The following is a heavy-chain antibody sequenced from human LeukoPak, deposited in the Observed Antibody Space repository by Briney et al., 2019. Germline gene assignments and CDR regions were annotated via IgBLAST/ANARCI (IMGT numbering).Heavy chain of an antibody. V-gene: IGHV4-4*02. CDR1: GGSISSSNW. Sequence: ESSETLSLTCAVSGGSISSSNWWSWVRQPPGKGLAWIGEIYHSGSTNYNPSLKSRVTISVDTSKNQFSLKLSSVTAADTAVYYCARDLGFWRGNWFDPWGQGTLVTVSS. J-gene: IGHJ5*02. CDR2: IYHSGST. CDR3: ARDLGFWRGNWFDP. D-gene: IGHD3-3*01.